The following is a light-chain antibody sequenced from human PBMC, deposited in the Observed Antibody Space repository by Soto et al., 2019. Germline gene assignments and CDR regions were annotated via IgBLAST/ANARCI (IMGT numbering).Light chain of an antibody. V-gene: IGKV3-20*01. CDR1: QSVSSSY. CDR3: QQYNNWPRT. J-gene: IGKJ1*01. CDR2: GAS. Sequence: EIVLTQSPGTLSLSPGERATLSCRASQSVSSSYLAWYQQKPGQAPRLLIYGASSRATGIPDRFSGSVSGTGFTLTINSLQSEDFAVYYCQQYNNWPRTFGQGTKVDIK.